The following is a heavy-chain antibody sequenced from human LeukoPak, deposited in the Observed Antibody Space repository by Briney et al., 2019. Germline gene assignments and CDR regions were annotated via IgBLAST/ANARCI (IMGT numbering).Heavy chain of an antibody. CDR2: ISSNGGST. CDR3: ASKGYYYDSSGYSPGYFDY. Sequence: GGSLRLSCPASGFTFSSYAMHWVRQAPGKGLEYVSAISSNGGSTYYANSVKGRFTISRDNSKNTLYLQMGSLRAEDMAVYYCASKGYYYDSSGYSPGYFDYWGQGTLVTVSS. CDR1: GFTFSSYA. D-gene: IGHD3-22*01. V-gene: IGHV3-64*01. J-gene: IGHJ4*02.